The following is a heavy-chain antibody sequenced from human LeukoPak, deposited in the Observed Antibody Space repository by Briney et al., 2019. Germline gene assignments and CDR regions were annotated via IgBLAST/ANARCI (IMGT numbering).Heavy chain of an antibody. CDR2: IYYSGST. J-gene: IGHJ4*02. V-gene: IGHV4-39*01. CDR1: GGSISSSSYY. CDR3: ARWGSGYEIDY. D-gene: IGHD5-12*01. Sequence: PSETLSLTCTVSGGSISSSSYYWGWIRKPPGKGQEWIGSIYYSGSTYYNPSLKSRVTISVDTSKNQFSLKLSSVTAADTAVYYCARWGSGYEIDYWGQGTLVTVSS.